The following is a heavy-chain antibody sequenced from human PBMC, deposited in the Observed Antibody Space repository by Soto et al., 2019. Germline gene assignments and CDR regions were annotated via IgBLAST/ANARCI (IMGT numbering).Heavy chain of an antibody. CDR1: GGSIDTYY. Sequence: PSETLSLTCTVSGGSIDTYYWSWIRQPPGKGLEWIGYIFYSGTTNYNPSLESRATISVDTSKSQFSLKLSSVITADTAVYYCARSLHAVSMYSSGPNDYWGQGTLVTVSS. CDR2: IFYSGTT. D-gene: IGHD6-19*01. V-gene: IGHV4-59*01. J-gene: IGHJ4*02. CDR3: ARSLHAVSMYSSGPNDY.